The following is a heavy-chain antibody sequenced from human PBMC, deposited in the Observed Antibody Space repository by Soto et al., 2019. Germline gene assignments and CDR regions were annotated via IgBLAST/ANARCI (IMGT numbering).Heavy chain of an antibody. CDR2: IYPGDSDT. V-gene: IGHV5-51*01. Sequence: GESLKICCKGAGYNFISYWISWVRQMPGKGLEWMGIIYPGDSDTRYSPSFQGQVTISADKSISTAYLQWSSLKASDTAMYYCARQGTMDVWGQGTTVTVSS. CDR1: GYNFISYW. D-gene: IGHD1-1*01. CDR3: ARQGTMDV. J-gene: IGHJ6*02.